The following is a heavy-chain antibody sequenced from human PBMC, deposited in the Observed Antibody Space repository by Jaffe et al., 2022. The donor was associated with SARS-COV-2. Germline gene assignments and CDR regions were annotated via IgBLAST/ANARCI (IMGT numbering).Heavy chain of an antibody. J-gene: IGHJ3*02. Sequence: EVQLVESGGGLVQPGGSLRLSCAASGFTFSSYDMHWVRQATGKGLEWVSAIGTAGDTYYPGSVKGRFTISRENAKNSLYLQMNSLRAGDTAVYYCARAWSSWNDAFDIWGQGTMVTVSS. CDR1: GFTFSSYD. CDR3: ARAWSSWNDAFDI. V-gene: IGHV3-13*01. D-gene: IGHD6-13*01. CDR2: IGTAGDT.